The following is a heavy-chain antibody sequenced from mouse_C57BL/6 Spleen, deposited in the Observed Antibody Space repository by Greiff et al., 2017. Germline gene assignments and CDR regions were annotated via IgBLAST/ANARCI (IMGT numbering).Heavy chain of an antibody. D-gene: IGHD2-4*01. CDR1: GYTFTDYE. CDR2: IDPETGGT. J-gene: IGHJ4*01. V-gene: IGHV1-15*01. Sequence: QVQLQQPGAELVRPGASVTLSCKASGYTFTDYEMHWVKQTPVHGLEWIGAIDPETGGTAYNQKFKGKAILTADKSSSTAYMELRSLTSEDSAVYYCTREKFYYDPAHYYAMDYWGQGTSVTVSS. CDR3: TREKFYYDPAHYYAMDY.